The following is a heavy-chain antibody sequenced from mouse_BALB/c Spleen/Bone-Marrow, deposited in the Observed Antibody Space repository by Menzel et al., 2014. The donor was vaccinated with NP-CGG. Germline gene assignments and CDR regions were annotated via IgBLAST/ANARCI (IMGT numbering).Heavy chain of an antibody. CDR2: ISSGSTTI. D-gene: IGHD4-1*01. CDR3: ARGGNWDDFDV. Sequence: EVQGVESGGGLVQPGGSRKLSCAASGFTFSTFGMHWVCQAPEKGLEWVAYISSGSTTIFYADTLKGRFTISRDNPENTLFLQMTSLRSEDTAMYYCARGGNWDDFDVWGAGTTVTVSS. CDR1: GFTFSTFG. V-gene: IGHV5-17*02. J-gene: IGHJ1*01.